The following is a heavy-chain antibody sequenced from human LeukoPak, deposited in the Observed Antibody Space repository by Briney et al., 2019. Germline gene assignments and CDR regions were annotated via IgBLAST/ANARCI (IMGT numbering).Heavy chain of an antibody. D-gene: IGHD2-2*01. CDR1: GFTFSSYA. J-gene: IGHJ4*02. V-gene: IGHV3-30*14. CDR3: ARWYCSSNNCYYDY. Sequence: GGSLRLSCAASGFTFSSYAMQWVRQAPGKGLEWVAVISYDGSNKYYADSVKGRFTISRDNAKNTLYLQMNSLRAEDTAVYYCARWYCSSNNCYYDYWGQGTLVTVSS. CDR2: ISYDGSNK.